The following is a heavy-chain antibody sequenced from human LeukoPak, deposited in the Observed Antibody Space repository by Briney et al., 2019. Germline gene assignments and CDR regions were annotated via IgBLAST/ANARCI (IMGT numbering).Heavy chain of an antibody. V-gene: IGHV3-23*01. CDR1: GFTFSSYA. CDR2: ISGSGGST. D-gene: IGHD3-3*01. J-gene: IGHJ4*02. CDR3: AKRKEVRFLEWLLISHFDY. Sequence: GGSLRLSCAASGFTFSSYAMSCVRQAPGKGLEWVSAISGSGGSTYYADSVKGRFTISRDNSKNTLYLQMNSLRAEDTAVYYCAKRKEVRFLEWLLISHFDYWGQGTLVTVSS.